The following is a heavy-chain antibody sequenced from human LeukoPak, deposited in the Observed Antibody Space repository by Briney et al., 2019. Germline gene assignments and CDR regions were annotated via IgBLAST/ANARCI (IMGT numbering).Heavy chain of an antibody. V-gene: IGHV4-39*01. J-gene: IGHJ4*02. CDR1: GGSISSSIYY. CDR3: ARHQLVVVPAATDY. D-gene: IGHD2-2*01. Sequence: SETLSLTCIVSGGSISSSIYYWAWIRQPPGKGLEWIGSIYYSGSTYYNPSLKSRVTISVDTSKNQFSLKLSSVTAADTAVYYCARHQLVVVPAATDYWGQGTLVTVSS. CDR2: IYYSGST.